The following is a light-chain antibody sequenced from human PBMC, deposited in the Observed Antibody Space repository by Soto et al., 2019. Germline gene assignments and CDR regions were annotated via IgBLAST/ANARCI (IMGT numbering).Light chain of an antibody. J-gene: IGKJ1*01. CDR1: ESVSSY. CDR2: GAS. V-gene: IGKV3-20*01. Sequence: EIVMTQSPATLSVSPGERATLSCRASESVSSYLVWYQQKPGQAPRLLIYGASNRATGISDRFSGSGSGTDFTLTISRLEPEDFAVYYCQQYGSSLTWTFGQGTKVDI. CDR3: QQYGSSLTWT.